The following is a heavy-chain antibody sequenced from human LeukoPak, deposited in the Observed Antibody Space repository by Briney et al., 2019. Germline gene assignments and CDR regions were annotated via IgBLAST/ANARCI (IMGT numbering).Heavy chain of an antibody. D-gene: IGHD3-10*02. CDR2: ISTSTTCK. CDR3: AELGITMIGGV. V-gene: IGHV3-21*01. Sequence: GGSLRLSCAASGFTFSSYNMNWVRQAPGKGLEWVSSISTSTTCKYYADSVKGRFTISRDNAKKLLYLQMNSLRAEDTAVYYCAELGITMIGGVWGKGTTVTISS. CDR1: GFTFSSYN. J-gene: IGHJ6*04.